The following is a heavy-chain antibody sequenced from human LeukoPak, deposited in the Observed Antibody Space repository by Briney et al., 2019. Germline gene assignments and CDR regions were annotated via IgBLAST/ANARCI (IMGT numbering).Heavy chain of an antibody. Sequence: ASAKVSCKASGYTFTGYYMHWVRQAPGQGPEWVGWINPKSGGTNSAQKFQGRVTMTRDTSISTAYMELSRLTSDDMAVYYCVRSASNAFDIWGQGTMVTVSS. CDR2: INPKSGGT. CDR1: GYTFTGYY. D-gene: IGHD3-3*01. V-gene: IGHV1-2*02. J-gene: IGHJ3*02. CDR3: VRSASNAFDI.